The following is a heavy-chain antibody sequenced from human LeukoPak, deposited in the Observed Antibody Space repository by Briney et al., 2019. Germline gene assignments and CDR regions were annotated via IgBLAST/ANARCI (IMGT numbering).Heavy chain of an antibody. CDR1: GGSISSYY. CDR3: ARERGEEYSSGWYKTNFFDT. D-gene: IGHD6-19*01. V-gene: IGHV4-59*12. J-gene: IGHJ4*02. Sequence: SETLSLTCTVSGGSISSYYWSWIRQPPGKGLEWIGYIYYSGSTNYNPSLKSRVTISVDTSKNQFSLKLSSVTAADTALYYCARERGEEYSSGWYKTNFFDTWGQGTRVTVSS. CDR2: IYYSGST.